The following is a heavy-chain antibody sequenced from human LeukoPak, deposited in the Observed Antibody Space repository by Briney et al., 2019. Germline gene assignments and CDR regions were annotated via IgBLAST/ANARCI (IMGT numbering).Heavy chain of an antibody. D-gene: IGHD6-13*01. CDR1: GFTFSSYA. CDR2: ISGSGGST. J-gene: IGHJ5*02. CDR3: AKGQIAAASENWFDP. V-gene: IGHV3-23*01. Sequence: GGSLRLSCAASGFTFSSYAMSWVRQAPGKGLEWVSPISGSGGSTYYADSVKGRFTISRDNSKNTLYLQMNSLRAEDTAVYYCAKGQIAAASENWFDPWGQGTLVTVSS.